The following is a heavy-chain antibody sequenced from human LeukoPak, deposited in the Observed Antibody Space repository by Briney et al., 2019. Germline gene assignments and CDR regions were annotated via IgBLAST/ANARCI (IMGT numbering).Heavy chain of an antibody. CDR1: GGTFSSYA. D-gene: IGHD1-7*01. CDR2: IIPILGIA. Sequence: ASVKVSCKASGGTFSSYAISWVRQAPGQGLEWMGRIIPILGIANYAQKFQGRVTITADKSTSTAYMELSSLRSEDTAVYYCAKSRTGTTTNYYYYYMDVWGKGTTVTVSS. V-gene: IGHV1-69*04. J-gene: IGHJ6*03. CDR3: AKSRTGTTTNYYYYYMDV.